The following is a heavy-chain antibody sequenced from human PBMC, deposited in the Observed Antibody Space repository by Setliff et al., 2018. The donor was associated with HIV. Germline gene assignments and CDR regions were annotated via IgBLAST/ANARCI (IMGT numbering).Heavy chain of an antibody. Sequence: KSSETLSLTCAVSGHSISSGAYYWNWIRQPAGKGLEWIGHIYTTGSTNYNPPLKSRVTISVDTSKNQFSLKLRSVTAADTAVYYCARVSEITAADYGDYGNAFDLWGQGTMVTVSS. D-gene: IGHD4-17*01. J-gene: IGHJ3*01. CDR3: ARVSEITAADYGDYGNAFDL. CDR2: IYTTGST. V-gene: IGHV4-61*09. CDR1: GHSISSGAYY.